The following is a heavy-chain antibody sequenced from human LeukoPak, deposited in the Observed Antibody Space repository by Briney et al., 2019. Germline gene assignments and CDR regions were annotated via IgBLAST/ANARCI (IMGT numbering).Heavy chain of an antibody. D-gene: IGHD4/OR15-4a*01. V-gene: IGHV3-21*01. CDR1: GFTFSSYS. CDR3: ARDHGGYGGEVD. CDR2: ISSSSSYI. Sequence: GGSLRLSCAASGFTFSSYSMNWVRQAPGKGLEWVSSISSSSSYIYYADSVKGRFTISRDNAKNSLYLQMNSLRAEDTAVYYCARDHGGYGGEVDWGQGTLVTVSS. J-gene: IGHJ4*02.